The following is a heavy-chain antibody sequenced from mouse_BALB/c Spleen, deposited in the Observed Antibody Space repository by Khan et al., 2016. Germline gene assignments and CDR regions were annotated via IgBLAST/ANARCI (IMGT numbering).Heavy chain of an antibody. CDR3: ARWGLPIYWYFDV. CDR2: IDPADGNT. CDR1: GFNIKDTY. J-gene: IGHJ1*01. Sequence: VQLKESGAELVKPGASVKLSCTTSGFNIKDTYMHWVKQRPEQGLEWIGRIDPADGNTKYDPKFQGKATITADKYSHTAYLQLSSLTSEDTAVYYCARWGLPIYWYFDVWGAGTTVTVSS. V-gene: IGHV14-3*02. D-gene: IGHD2-2*01.